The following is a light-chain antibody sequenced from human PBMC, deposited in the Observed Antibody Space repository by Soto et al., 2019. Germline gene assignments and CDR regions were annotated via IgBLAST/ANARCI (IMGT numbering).Light chain of an antibody. V-gene: IGKV1-33*01. CDR1: QNITNN. Sequence: DIQMTQTQSSLSASIGDRVTITCQASQNITNNLSWYQQKPGKAPNLLIYHASKLAKGVTSRFSGSGSGTDFSFIITSLQREDLATYYCQQYYGLPPLTFGQGTRLEIK. CDR2: HAS. J-gene: IGKJ5*01. CDR3: QQYYGLPPLT.